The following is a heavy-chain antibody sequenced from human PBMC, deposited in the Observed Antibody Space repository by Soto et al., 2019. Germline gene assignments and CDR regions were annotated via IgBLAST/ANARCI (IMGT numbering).Heavy chain of an antibody. CDR3: AKSSDFWSGYYESYFDY. CDR1: GFTFSSYA. V-gene: IGHV3-23*01. J-gene: IGHJ4*02. Sequence: GGSLRLSXAASGFTFSSYAMSWVRQAPGKGLEWVSAISGSGGSTYYADSVKGRFTISRDNSKNTLYLQMNSLRAEDTAVYYCAKSSDFWSGYYESYFDYWGQGTLVTVSS. CDR2: ISGSGGST. D-gene: IGHD3-3*01.